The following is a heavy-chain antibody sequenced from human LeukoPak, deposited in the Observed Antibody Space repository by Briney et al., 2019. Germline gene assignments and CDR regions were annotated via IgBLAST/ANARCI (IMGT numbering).Heavy chain of an antibody. Sequence: PGRSLRLSCAASGFTFSSYAMHWVRQAPGKGLEWVAVISYDGSNKYYADSVKGRFTISRDNAKNSLYLQMNSLRDEDTAVCYCASLDAASGYDYAFDIWGQGTMVTVSS. CDR3: ASLDAASGYDYAFDI. V-gene: IGHV3-30*04. D-gene: IGHD5-12*01. CDR2: ISYDGSNK. J-gene: IGHJ3*02. CDR1: GFTFSSYA.